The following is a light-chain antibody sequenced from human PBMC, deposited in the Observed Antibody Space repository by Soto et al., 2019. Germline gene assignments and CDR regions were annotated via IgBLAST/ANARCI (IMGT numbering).Light chain of an antibody. CDR2: EVS. Sequence: QSALTQPASVSGSPGQSITISCTGTSSDVGNYNLVSWYQQHPGKAPKLMIYEVSKRPSGVSNRFSGSKSGNTASLTISGLQAEDEADYYCCSYAGSSTTLIFGTGTKLTVL. J-gene: IGLJ1*01. CDR1: SSDVGNYNL. CDR3: CSYAGSSTTLI. V-gene: IGLV2-23*02.